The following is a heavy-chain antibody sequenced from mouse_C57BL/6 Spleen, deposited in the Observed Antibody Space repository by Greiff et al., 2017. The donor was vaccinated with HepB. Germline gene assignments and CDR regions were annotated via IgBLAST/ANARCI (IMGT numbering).Heavy chain of an antibody. J-gene: IGHJ4*01. D-gene: IGHD2-4*01. CDR3: ARWGDYDPYYAMDY. V-gene: IGHV1-81*01. CDR2: IYPRSGNT. CDR1: GYTFTSYG. Sequence: VQGVESGAELARPGASVKLSCKASGYTFTSYGISWVKQRTGQGLEWIGEIYPRSGNTYYNEKFKGKATLTADKSSSTAYMELRSLTSEDSAVYFCARWGDYDPYYAMDYWGQGTSVTVSS.